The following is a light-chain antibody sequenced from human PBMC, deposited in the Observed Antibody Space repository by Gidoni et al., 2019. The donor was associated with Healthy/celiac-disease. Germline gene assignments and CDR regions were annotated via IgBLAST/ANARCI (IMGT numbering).Light chain of an antibody. V-gene: IGKV1-9*01. Sequence: DIQLTQSPSFLSASVGDRVTITCRASQGISSYLAWYQQKPGKVPKLLIYAASTLQSGVPSRFSGSGSGTEFTLTISSLQPEDFATYYCQQLNSYRWTFGQGTKVEIK. CDR2: AAS. CDR1: QGISSY. CDR3: QQLNSYRWT. J-gene: IGKJ1*01.